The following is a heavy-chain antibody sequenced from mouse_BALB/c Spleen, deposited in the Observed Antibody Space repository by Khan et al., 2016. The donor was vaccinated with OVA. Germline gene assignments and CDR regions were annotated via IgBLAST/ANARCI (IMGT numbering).Heavy chain of an antibody. V-gene: IGHV2-2*02. CDR3: ARNWNWDYYAMNY. Sequence: QVQLKESGPGLVQPSQSLSITCTVSGFSLTSYGVHWVRKSPGKGLEWLGVIWSGGSTDYNAAFISRLSISKDNSKRQVFFKMNSLQANDTAIYYCARNWNWDYYAMNYWGQGTSVTLSS. CDR1: GFSLTSYG. CDR2: IWSGGST. J-gene: IGHJ4*01. D-gene: IGHD4-1*01.